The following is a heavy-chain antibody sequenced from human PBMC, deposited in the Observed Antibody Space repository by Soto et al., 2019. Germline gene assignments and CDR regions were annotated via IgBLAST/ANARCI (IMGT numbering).Heavy chain of an antibody. Sequence: QLQLQESGSGLVKPSQTLSLTCAVSGGSISSGGYSWSCIRQPPGKGLEWIGYIYHSGSTYYNPALKSRVTISVDRSKNQFSLKLSSVPAADTAVYYCARSKTTVTTFDYWGQGTLVTVSS. J-gene: IGHJ4*02. CDR3: ARSKTTVTTFDY. CDR1: GGSISSGGYS. D-gene: IGHD4-17*01. V-gene: IGHV4-30-2*01. CDR2: IYHSGST.